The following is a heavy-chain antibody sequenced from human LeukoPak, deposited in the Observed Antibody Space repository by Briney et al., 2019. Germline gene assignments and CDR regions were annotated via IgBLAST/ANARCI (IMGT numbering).Heavy chain of an antibody. Sequence: PSQTLSLTCTVSGGSISSGGYYWSWIRQHPGKGLEWIGYIYYSGSTNYNPSLKSRVTISVDTSKNQFSLKLSSVTAADTAVYYCARVGPIVVVPAAIMPDWYFDLWGRGTLVTVSS. CDR3: ARVGPIVVVPAAIMPDWYFDL. CDR2: IYYSGST. CDR1: GGSISSGGYY. J-gene: IGHJ2*01. V-gene: IGHV4-61*08. D-gene: IGHD2-2*01.